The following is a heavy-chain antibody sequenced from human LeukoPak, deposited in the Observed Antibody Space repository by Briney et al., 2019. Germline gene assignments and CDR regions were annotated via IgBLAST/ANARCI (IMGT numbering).Heavy chain of an antibody. CDR3: ARSLSTWYYDDY. CDR1: GLTFSSYA. V-gene: IGHV3-23*01. D-gene: IGHD6-13*01. J-gene: IGHJ4*02. Sequence: GGSLRLSCAASGLTFSSYAMSWVRQAPGKGLEWVSAISGSGGSTYYADSVKGRFTISRDNSKNTLYLQMNSLRAEDTAVYHCARSLSTWYYDDYWGQGTLVTVSS. CDR2: ISGSGGST.